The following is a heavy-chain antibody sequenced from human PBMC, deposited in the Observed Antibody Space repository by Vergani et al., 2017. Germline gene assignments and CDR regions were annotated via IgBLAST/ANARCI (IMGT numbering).Heavy chain of an antibody. D-gene: IGHD2/OR15-2a*01. CDR2: LYYTGST. CDR1: GAAIKDFY. CDR3: ARDRDLYCRSTTSCHNWFDP. J-gene: IGHJ5*02. Sequence: QVQLQESGPGLVKPSETLSLTCTVSGAAIKDFYWSWFRQPPGKGLEWIGYLYYTGSTTYNPSLKSRVTISVDTSNNQFSLRMTSLTAADTAIYYCARDRDLYCRSTTSCHNWFDPWGQGSLVTVSS. V-gene: IGHV4-59*01.